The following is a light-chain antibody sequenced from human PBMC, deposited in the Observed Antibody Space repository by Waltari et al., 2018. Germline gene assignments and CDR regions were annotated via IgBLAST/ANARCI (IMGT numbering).Light chain of an antibody. V-gene: IGKV1-5*03. CDR3: QHGT. CDR2: KAS. J-gene: IGKJ4*01. Sequence: DIQMTQSPSTLSASVGDRVTITCRASQSINNWLAWYQQKPGKVPKLLIYKASSLESGVPSRFSGSGSGTEFTLTISGLQPDDFATYYCQHGTFGGGTKVEIK. CDR1: QSINNW.